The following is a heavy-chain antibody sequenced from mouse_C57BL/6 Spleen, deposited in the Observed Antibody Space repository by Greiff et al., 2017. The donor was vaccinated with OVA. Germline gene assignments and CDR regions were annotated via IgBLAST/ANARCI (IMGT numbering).Heavy chain of an antibody. Sequence: QVQLKQPGAELVRPGSSVKLSCKASGYTFTSYWMHWVKQRPIQGLEWIGNIDPSDSETHYNQKFKDKATLTVDKSSSTAYMQLSSLTSEDSAVYYCALITTVVATDFDYWGQGTTLTVSS. CDR1: GYTFTSYW. CDR2: IDPSDSET. J-gene: IGHJ2*01. V-gene: IGHV1-52*01. CDR3: ALITTVVATDFDY. D-gene: IGHD1-1*01.